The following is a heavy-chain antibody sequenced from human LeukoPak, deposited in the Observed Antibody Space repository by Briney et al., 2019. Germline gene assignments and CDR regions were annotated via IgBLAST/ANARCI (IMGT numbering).Heavy chain of an antibody. D-gene: IGHD3-10*01. V-gene: IGHV1-18*01. CDR2: ISAYNGNT. CDR1: GYTFTSYG. CDR3: ARWDYYGSGSYYKTFDY. J-gene: IGHJ4*01. Sequence: ASVKVSCKASGYTFTSYGISWVRQAPGQGLEWMGWISAYNGNTNYAQKLRGRVTMTTDTSTSTAYMELRSLRSDDTAVYYCARWDYYGSGSYYKTFDYWGQGTLVTVSS.